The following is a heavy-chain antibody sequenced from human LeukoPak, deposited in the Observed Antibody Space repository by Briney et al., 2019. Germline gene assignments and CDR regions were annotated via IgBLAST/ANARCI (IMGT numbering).Heavy chain of an antibody. V-gene: IGHV4-39*07. Sequence: PSETLSLTCTVSGGSISSSSYYWGWIRQPPGKGLEWIGSIYYSGSTYYNPSLKSRVTISVDTSKNQFSLKLSSVTAADTAVYYCARVYGDYGRLDYWGQGTLVTVSS. CDR2: IYYSGST. J-gene: IGHJ4*02. CDR3: ARVYGDYGRLDY. D-gene: IGHD4-17*01. CDR1: GGSISSSSYY.